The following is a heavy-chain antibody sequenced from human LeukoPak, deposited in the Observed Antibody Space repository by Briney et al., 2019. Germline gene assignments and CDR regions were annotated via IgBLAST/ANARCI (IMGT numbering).Heavy chain of an antibody. Sequence: PGGSLRPSGAPSELTSSDTYMSWIRQAPGKGLEWVSYISSSASTIYYTDSVKGRFTISRDNAKNSLYLQLNSLRAEDTAVYYCARGLRWNDYWGQGTLVAVSS. D-gene: IGHD4-23*01. J-gene: IGHJ4*02. CDR1: ELTSSDTY. V-gene: IGHV3-11*04. CDR3: ARGLRWNDY. CDR2: ISSSASTI.